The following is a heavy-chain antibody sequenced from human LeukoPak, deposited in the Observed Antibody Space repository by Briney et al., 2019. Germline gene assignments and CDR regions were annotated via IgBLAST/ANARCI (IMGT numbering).Heavy chain of an antibody. D-gene: IGHD3-16*01. J-gene: IGHJ4*02. Sequence: GESLKIFCKGSGYSFTSYWIGWGRQMPGKGLEWMGIIYPGDSGTRYSPSFQGQVTISADKSISTAYLQWSSLRAPDTAMYYCARHKKGGYYYDYRGQGTLVTVSS. V-gene: IGHV5-51*01. CDR3: ARHKKGGYYYDY. CDR2: IYPGDSGT. CDR1: GYSFTSYW.